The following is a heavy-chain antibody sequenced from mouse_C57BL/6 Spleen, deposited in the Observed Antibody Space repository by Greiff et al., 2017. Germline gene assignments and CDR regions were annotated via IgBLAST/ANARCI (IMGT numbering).Heavy chain of an antibody. Sequence: QVQLKESGPGLVQPSQSLSITCTVSGFSLTSYGVHWVRQSPGKGLEWLGVIWSGGSTDYNAAFISRLSISKDNSKSQVFFKMNSLQADDTAIYXCASQYSNYKGYYAMDYWGQGTSVTVSS. J-gene: IGHJ4*01. CDR1: GFSLTSYG. V-gene: IGHV2-2*01. D-gene: IGHD2-5*01. CDR2: IWSGGST. CDR3: ASQYSNYKGYYAMDY.